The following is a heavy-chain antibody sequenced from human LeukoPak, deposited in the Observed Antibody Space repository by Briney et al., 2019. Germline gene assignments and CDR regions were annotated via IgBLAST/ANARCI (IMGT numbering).Heavy chain of an antibody. V-gene: IGHV1-18*01. D-gene: IGHD1-1*01. J-gene: IGHJ6*02. CDR3: AREYKGQKRGSLGRTSDYYFYYVVDV. CDR1: GYTFDSYG. CDR2: ISAYNGNT. Sequence: ASVKVSCKASGYTFDSYGISWVRQAPGQGLEWMGWISAYNGNTNYGQRFQGRITMTKDTSTNTVNMELRSLRSDDTAVYYCAREYKGQKRGSLGRTSDYYFYYVVDVWGQGTTVSVSS.